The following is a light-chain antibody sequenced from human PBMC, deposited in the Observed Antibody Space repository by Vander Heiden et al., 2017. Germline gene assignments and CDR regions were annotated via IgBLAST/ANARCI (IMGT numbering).Light chain of an antibody. CDR2: GAS. CDR3: QGYSRFVT. J-gene: IGKJ4*01. CDR1: QSVCSTC. Sequence: EIVLTQSPGTLSLSPGEGATLSCRASQSVCSTCLAWYQQRPGQAPRLLIYGASTRAIGIPDRFSGSGSGTDFTLTISRLEPEDFAVYYCQGYSRFVTFGGGTKVEIK. V-gene: IGKV3-20*01.